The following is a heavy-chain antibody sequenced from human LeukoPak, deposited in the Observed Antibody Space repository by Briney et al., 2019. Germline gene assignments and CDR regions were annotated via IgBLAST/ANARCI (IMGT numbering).Heavy chain of an antibody. Sequence: GSLRLSCAASGFTFSNAWMSWVRQAPGKGLEWIGEINHSGSTNYNPSLKSRVTISVDTSKNQFSLKLSSVTAADTAVYYCARHLSGSPLFFDYWGQGTLVTVSS. CDR3: ARHLSGSPLFFDY. D-gene: IGHD1-26*01. CDR1: GFTFSNAW. CDR2: INHSGST. V-gene: IGHV4-34*01. J-gene: IGHJ4*02.